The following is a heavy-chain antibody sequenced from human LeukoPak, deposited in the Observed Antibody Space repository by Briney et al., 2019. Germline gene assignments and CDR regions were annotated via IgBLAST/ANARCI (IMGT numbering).Heavy chain of an antibody. Sequence: SETLSLTCTVSGGSISSYYWSWIRQPPGKGLEWIGYIYYSGSTNYNPSLKSRVTISVDTSKNQFSLRLSSVTAADTAVYYCARWSDYYGSGNWFDPWGQGTLVTVSS. D-gene: IGHD3-10*01. CDR3: ARWSDYYGSGNWFDP. CDR1: GGSISSYY. J-gene: IGHJ5*02. CDR2: IYYSGST. V-gene: IGHV4-59*01.